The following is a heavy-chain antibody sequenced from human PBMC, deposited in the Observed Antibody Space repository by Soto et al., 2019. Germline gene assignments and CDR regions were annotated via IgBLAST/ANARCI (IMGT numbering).Heavy chain of an antibody. V-gene: IGHV4-31*03. Sequence: PSETLSLTCTVSGGSISSGAYYWSWIRQHPGKGLEWIGYMYYTGRTYYNPSLESRVIISGDTSKNHFSLNLSSVTAADTAVYYCARRRAFSTWDSGADDFDIWGQGTMVTVSS. D-gene: IGHD1-26*01. CDR1: GGSISSGAYY. CDR3: ARRRAFSTWDSGADDFDI. CDR2: MYYTGRT. J-gene: IGHJ3*02.